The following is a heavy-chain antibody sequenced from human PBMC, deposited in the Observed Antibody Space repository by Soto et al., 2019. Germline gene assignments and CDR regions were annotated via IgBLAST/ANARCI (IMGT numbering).Heavy chain of an antibody. CDR1: GGSISGGVGGLYY. V-gene: IGHV4-30-4*01. CDR2: IYDSGST. D-gene: IGHD4-17*01. Sequence: QLQLRESGPGLVKPSETLSLTCTFSGGSISGGVGGLYYWSWIRQPPGKGLEWIGYIYDSGSTYYNPSHKSRFTISVDTSKYQFSLRLSSVTAADTAVYYCAREVIPLTTDWYFDLWGRGTLVTVSS. CDR3: AREVIPLTTDWYFDL. J-gene: IGHJ2*01.